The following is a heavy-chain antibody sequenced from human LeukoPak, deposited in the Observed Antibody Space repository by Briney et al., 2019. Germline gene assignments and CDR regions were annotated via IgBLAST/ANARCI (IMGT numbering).Heavy chain of an antibody. CDR3: ASVVTGENWFDP. CDR1: GYTFTDSY. J-gene: IGHJ5*02. CDR2: VDPEDGET. D-gene: IGHD7-27*01. Sequence: ASVKISCKVSGYTFTDSYMHWVQQAPGKGLEWMGLVDPEDGETIYAEKFQGRVTITADTSTDTAYMELSSLRSEDTAVYYCASVVTGENWFDPWGQGTLVTVSS. V-gene: IGHV1-69-2*01.